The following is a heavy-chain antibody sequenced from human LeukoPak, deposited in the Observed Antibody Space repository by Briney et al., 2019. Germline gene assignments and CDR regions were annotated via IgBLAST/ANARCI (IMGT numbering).Heavy chain of an antibody. CDR3: ARVGAATTRDY. D-gene: IGHD1-26*01. Sequence: GGSLRLSCAVSGFTFSTYWMHWVRQTPGKGLVWVSRISNDGSSTSYADSVKGRFTVSRDNAKNTLYLQTNNLRAEDAAVYYCARVGAATTRDYWGQGTLVTVSS. V-gene: IGHV3-74*01. CDR1: GFTFSTYW. J-gene: IGHJ4*02. CDR2: ISNDGSST.